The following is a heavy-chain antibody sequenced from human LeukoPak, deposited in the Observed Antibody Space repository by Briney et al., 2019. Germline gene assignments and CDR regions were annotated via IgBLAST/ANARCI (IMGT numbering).Heavy chain of an antibody. D-gene: IGHD3-22*01. J-gene: IGHJ4*02. V-gene: IGHV3-74*01. Sequence: GGSLRLSCAASGFTFSSYWMHWVRQAPGKGLVWVSRIYSDGSSTNYADSVKGRFTISRDNAKNTLYLQMNSLRAEDTAVYYCARGSSVQAAYWGQGTLVTVSS. CDR3: ARGSSVQAAY. CDR2: IYSDGSST. CDR1: GFTFSSYW.